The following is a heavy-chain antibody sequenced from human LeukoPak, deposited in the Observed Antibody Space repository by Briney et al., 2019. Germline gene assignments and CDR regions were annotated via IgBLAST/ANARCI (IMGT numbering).Heavy chain of an antibody. J-gene: IGHJ3*02. V-gene: IGHV4-59*01. CDR3: ARDGPGGDAFDI. Sequence: SETLSLTCTVSGGSISSYYWNWIRQPPGKGLEWIGYIYYSGSTNYNPSLKSRVTISVDTSKNQFSLKLSSVTAADTAVYYCARDGPGGDAFDIWGQGTMVTVSS. D-gene: IGHD3-10*01. CDR1: GGSISSYY. CDR2: IYYSGST.